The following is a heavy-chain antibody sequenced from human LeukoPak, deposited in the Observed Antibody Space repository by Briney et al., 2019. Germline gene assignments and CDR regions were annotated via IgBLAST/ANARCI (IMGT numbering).Heavy chain of an antibody. D-gene: IGHD6-13*01. V-gene: IGHV1-46*01. Sequence: ASVKVSCKASGYTFTSYYMHWVRQAPGQGLEWMGIINPSGGSTSYAQKFQGRVTITADKSTSTAYMELSSLRSEDTAVYYCAREGDSLHSSSWYRLWGQGTLVTVSS. CDR3: AREGDSLHSSSWYRL. CDR2: INPSGGST. CDR1: GYTFTSYY. J-gene: IGHJ4*02.